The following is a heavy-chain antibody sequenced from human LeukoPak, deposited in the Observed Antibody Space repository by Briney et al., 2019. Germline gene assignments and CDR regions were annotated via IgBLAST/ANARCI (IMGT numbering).Heavy chain of an antibody. CDR2: ISGSGGST. V-gene: IGHV3-23*01. D-gene: IGHD5-24*01. CDR3: AKDSERGTSPHYYGMDV. J-gene: IGHJ6*02. Sequence: GGSLRLSCAASGYTFSSYAMNWVRQAPGKGLEWVSAISGSGGSTYYADSVKGRFTISRDNSKNTLHLQMNSLRAEDTAVYYCAKDSERGTSPHYYGMDVWGQGTAVTVS. CDR1: GYTFSSYA.